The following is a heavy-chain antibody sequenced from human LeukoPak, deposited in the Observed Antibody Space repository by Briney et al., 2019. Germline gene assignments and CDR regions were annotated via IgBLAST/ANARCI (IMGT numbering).Heavy chain of an antibody. CDR3: ARDRGNWFDP. CDR2: ISYDGSNK. Sequence: QAGGSLRRSCAASGFTFSSYAMQWVGEAPGKGREWVAVISYDGSNKYYADSVKGRFTISRDNSKNTLYLQMNSLRAEDTAVYYCARDRGNWFDPWGQGTLVTVSS. V-gene: IGHV3-30-3*01. CDR1: GFTFSSYA. D-gene: IGHD3-10*01. J-gene: IGHJ5*02.